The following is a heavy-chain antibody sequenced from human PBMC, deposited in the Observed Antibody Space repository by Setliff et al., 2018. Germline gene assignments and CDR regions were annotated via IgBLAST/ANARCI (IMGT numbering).Heavy chain of an antibody. CDR3: ARDNNPGYRGYWGRFDY. CDR1: GGSISSGGYY. Sequence: PSETLSLTCTVSGGSISSGGYYWSWIRRHPGKGLEWIGYIYYSGSTYYNPSLKSRVTISVDTSKDQFSLKLSSVTAADTAVYYCARDNNPGYRGYWGRFDYWGQGTLVTVSS. CDR2: IYYSGST. V-gene: IGHV4-31*03. D-gene: IGHD3-16*02. J-gene: IGHJ4*02.